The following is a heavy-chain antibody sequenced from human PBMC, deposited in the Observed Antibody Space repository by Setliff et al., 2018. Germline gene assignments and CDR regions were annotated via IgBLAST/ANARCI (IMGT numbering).Heavy chain of an antibody. V-gene: IGHV4-4*07. J-gene: IGHJ4*02. CDR2: VYDTGST. CDR3: ASRDYYDHRGSLDF. D-gene: IGHD3-22*01. Sequence: SETLSLTCNVSGVSISSYHWSWIRQPAGKGLEWIGHVYDTGSTKYSPSLKGRVTISMDTSVNEFSLRLTSVTAADTVMYYCASRDYYDHRGSLDFWGQGTQVTVSS. CDR1: GVSISSYH.